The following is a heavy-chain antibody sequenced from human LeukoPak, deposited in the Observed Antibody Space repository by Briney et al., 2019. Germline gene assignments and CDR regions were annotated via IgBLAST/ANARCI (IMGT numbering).Heavy chain of an antibody. J-gene: IGHJ4*02. CDR1: GFTFSSYS. CDR3: ARDRWDIVVVPAAREIDY. Sequence: GGSLRLSCAASGFTFSSYSMNCVRQAPGKGLEWVSSISSSSSYIYYADSVKGRFTISRDNAKNSLYLQINSLRAEDTAVYFCARDRWDIVVVPAAREIDYWGQGTLVTVSS. V-gene: IGHV3-21*01. CDR2: ISSSSSYI. D-gene: IGHD2-2*01.